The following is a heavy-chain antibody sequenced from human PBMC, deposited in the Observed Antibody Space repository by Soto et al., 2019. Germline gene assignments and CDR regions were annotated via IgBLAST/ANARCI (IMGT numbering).Heavy chain of an antibody. CDR3: ARGLYYDFWSGYYPFDP. CDR1: GYSISGGYY. CDR2: IYHSGST. V-gene: IGHV4-38-2*01. D-gene: IGHD3-3*01. Sequence: SETLSLTCAVSGYSISGGYYWCFIRQPPGKGLEWIGSIYHSGSTYYNPSLKSRVTISVDTSKNQFSLKLSSVTAADTAVYYCARGLYYDFWSGYYPFDPWGQGTLVTVSS. J-gene: IGHJ5*02.